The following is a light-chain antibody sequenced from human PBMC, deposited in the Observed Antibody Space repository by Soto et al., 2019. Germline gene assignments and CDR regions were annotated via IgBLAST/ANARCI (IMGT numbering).Light chain of an antibody. CDR3: QQNHSCPRT. Sequence: EIVLTQSPATLSVSPGDRASLSCRASQSVSTNLAWYQHKPGQPPRLLFYSVSARASGVPARYSVSGSETDFTLTISRLQSEDLAVYYCQQNHSCPRTFGQGTKVE. V-gene: IGKV3-15*01. CDR1: QSVSTN. CDR2: SVS. J-gene: IGKJ1*01.